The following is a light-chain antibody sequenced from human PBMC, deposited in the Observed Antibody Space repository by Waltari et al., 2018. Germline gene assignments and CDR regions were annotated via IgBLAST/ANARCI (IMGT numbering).Light chain of an antibody. CDR1: SSHVGFYTL. J-gene: IGLJ3*02. Sequence: QSALTQPASVSGSPGQSVTISCTGPSSHVGFYTLPSWYQQHPDKAPKLMIYEVLERPSGISNRFSGSKSGDTASLTISGLRAEDEADYYCCSYAGRNVWVFGGGTKLTVL. CDR2: EVL. V-gene: IGLV2-23*02. CDR3: CSYAGRNVWV.